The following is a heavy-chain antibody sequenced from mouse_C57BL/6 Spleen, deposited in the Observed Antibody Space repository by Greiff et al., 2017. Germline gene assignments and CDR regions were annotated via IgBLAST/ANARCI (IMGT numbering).Heavy chain of an antibody. V-gene: IGHV5-9*01. CDR1: GFTFSSYT. J-gene: IGHJ1*03. D-gene: IGHD1-1*01. CDR3: ASHYYGSSYRYFDV. CDR2: ISGGGGNT. Sequence: EVKLMESGGGLVKPGGSLKLSCAASGFTFSSYTMSWVRQTPEKRLEWVATISGGGGNTYYPDSVKGRFTISRDNAKNTLYLQMSSLRSEDTALYYCASHYYGSSYRYFDVWGTGTTVTVSS.